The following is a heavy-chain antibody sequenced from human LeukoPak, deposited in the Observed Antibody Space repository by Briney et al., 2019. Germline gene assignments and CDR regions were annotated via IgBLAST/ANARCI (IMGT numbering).Heavy chain of an antibody. CDR2: MNPNSGNT. CDR1: GYTFTSYD. J-gene: IGHJ4*02. V-gene: IGHV1-8*01. D-gene: IGHD3-9*01. CDR3: ARGVLRYFDWLSTRSYYFDY. Sequence: ASVTVSCKASGYTFTSYDINWVRQAPGQGLEWMGWMNPNSGNTGYAQKFQGRVTMTRNTSISTAYMELSSLRSEDTAVYYCARGVLRYFDWLSTRSYYFDYWGQGTLVTVSS.